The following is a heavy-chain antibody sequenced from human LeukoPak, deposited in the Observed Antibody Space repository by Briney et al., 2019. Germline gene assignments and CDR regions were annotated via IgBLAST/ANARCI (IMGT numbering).Heavy chain of an antibody. CDR3: ARESIAALGGEDY. CDR1: GGTFSSYA. V-gene: IGHV1-69*06. J-gene: IGHJ4*02. D-gene: IGHD6-6*01. Sequence: SVKVSCKASGGTFSSYAISWVRQAPGQGLEWMGGIIPIFGTTNYAQKFQDRVTITADKSTSTAYMELSRLRSDDTAVYYCARESIAALGGEDYWGQGTLVTVSS. CDR2: IIPIFGTT.